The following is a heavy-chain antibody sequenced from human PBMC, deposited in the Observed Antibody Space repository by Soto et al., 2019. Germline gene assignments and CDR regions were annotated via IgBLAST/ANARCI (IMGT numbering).Heavy chain of an antibody. V-gene: IGHV4-34*01. Sequence: SETLSLTCAVYGGSFSGYYWSWIRQPPGKGLEWIGEINHSGSTNYNPSLKSRVTISVDTSKNQFSLKLSSVTAADTAVYYCASRGTMYSSSWYRRYYYYGMDVWGQGTTVT. J-gene: IGHJ6*02. CDR2: INHSGST. CDR3: ASRGTMYSSSWYRRYYYYGMDV. CDR1: GGSFSGYY. D-gene: IGHD6-13*01.